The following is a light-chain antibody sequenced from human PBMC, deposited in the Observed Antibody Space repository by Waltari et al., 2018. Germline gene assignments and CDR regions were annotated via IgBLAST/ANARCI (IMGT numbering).Light chain of an antibody. CDR3: QQSYRTPELT. J-gene: IGKJ4*01. CDR1: QNISIY. CDR2: GAS. Sequence: DIQMTQSPSSLSASVGDRVTITCRASQNISIYLNWYQQKPGKAPKFMIYGASSLQNGVPSRFSGSGSGTDFTLTIGSLQPEDFAIYYCQQSYRTPELTFGGGTRVEI. V-gene: IGKV1-39*01.